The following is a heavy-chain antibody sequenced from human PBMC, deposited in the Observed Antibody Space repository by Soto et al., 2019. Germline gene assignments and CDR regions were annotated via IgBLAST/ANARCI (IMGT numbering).Heavy chain of an antibody. Sequence: QLQLQESGPGLVKPSETLSLTCTVSGGSISSSSYYWGWIRQPPGKGLEWIGSIYYSGSTYYNPSLKSRVTTSVETSNNQFSLKLRSVTAADTAVYYCARSLRDTIFGVVIQYYYYYYYMDVWGKGTTVTVSS. CDR2: IYYSGST. D-gene: IGHD3-3*01. CDR3: ARSLRDTIFGVVIQYYYYYYYMDV. J-gene: IGHJ6*03. V-gene: IGHV4-39*01. CDR1: GGSISSSSYY.